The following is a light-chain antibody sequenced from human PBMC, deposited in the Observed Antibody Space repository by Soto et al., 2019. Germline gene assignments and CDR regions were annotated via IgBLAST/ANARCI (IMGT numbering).Light chain of an antibody. CDR3: SSKTSSRTPFV. CDR2: EVN. Sequence: QSALTQPASVSGSPGQSITISCTGTSSDVGGYNYVSWYQQHPGNAPRLMIYEVNNRPSGVPNRFSGSKSGNMASLTISGLQAEDEADYYCSSKTSSRTPFVFGTGTKVTVL. V-gene: IGLV2-14*01. J-gene: IGLJ1*01. CDR1: SSDVGGYNY.